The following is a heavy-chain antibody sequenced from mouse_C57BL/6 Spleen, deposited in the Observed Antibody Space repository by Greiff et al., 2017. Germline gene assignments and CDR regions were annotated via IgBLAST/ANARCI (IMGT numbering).Heavy chain of an antibody. J-gene: IGHJ4*01. CDR3: ARKYDSEGYPMHY. CDR1: GLSLTSYG. CDR2: IWSGGST. D-gene: IGHD2-4*01. Sequence: VKLVESGPGLVQPSQSLSITCTVPGLSLTSYGVHWVRQSPGKGLEWLGVIWSGGSTDYNAAFISRLSISKDNSKSQVFFKMNSLQADDTAIYYCARKYDSEGYPMHYWAQGTSATVSS. V-gene: IGHV2-2*01.